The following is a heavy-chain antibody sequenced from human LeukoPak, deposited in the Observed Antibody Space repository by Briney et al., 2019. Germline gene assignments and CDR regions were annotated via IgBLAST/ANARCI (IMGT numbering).Heavy chain of an antibody. J-gene: IGHJ4*02. CDR1: GFTFNNYY. CDR3: ARDVLQYNYAFGY. Sequence: TGMSLRLSCAGSGFTFNNYYMSWVRQAPGRGLEWVSSIGSTGSYIYYADSVKGRFTISRDNAKNSLFLQMNSLRAEDTAVYYCARDVLQYNYAFGYWGQGTLVTVSS. V-gene: IGHV3-21*01. D-gene: IGHD5-18*01. CDR2: IGSTGSYI.